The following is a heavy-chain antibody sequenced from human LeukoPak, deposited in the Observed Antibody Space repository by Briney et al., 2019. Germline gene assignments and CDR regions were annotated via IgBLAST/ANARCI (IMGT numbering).Heavy chain of an antibody. CDR2: ISHDGSYE. D-gene: IGHD3-10*01. J-gene: IGHJ4*02. V-gene: IGHV3-30*18. CDR3: AKDGLWFGDLTYFDY. Sequence: PGGSLRLSCAGSGFTFSSVGMEWVRQAPGKGLEWVAVISHDGSYEYYADSMKGRFTISRDTSKNTLYLQMNSLRAEDTAVYYCAKDGLWFGDLTYFDYWGQGALVTVSS. CDR1: GFTFSSVG.